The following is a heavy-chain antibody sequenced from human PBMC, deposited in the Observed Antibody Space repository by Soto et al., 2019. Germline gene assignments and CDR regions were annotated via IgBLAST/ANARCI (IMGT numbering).Heavy chain of an antibody. CDR2: ISGSGGST. J-gene: IGHJ6*02. D-gene: IGHD2-2*01. Sequence: EVQLLESGGGLVQPGGSLRLSCAASGFTFSSYAMSWVRQAPGKGLEWVSAISGSGGSTYYADSVKGRFTISRDNSKNTLYLQMNSLRAEDTAVYYCAREEDVVVPGFNYYGMDVWGQGTTVTVSS. V-gene: IGHV3-23*01. CDR1: GFTFSSYA. CDR3: AREEDVVVPGFNYYGMDV.